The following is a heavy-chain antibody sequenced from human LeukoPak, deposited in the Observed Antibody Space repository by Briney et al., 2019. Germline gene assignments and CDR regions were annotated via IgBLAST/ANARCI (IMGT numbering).Heavy chain of an antibody. CDR1: GFTVSNNY. D-gene: IGHD3-22*01. CDR2: VYPGGSGAST. J-gene: IGHJ5*02. CDR3: AKDGAGVDYYDSSGYLTNWFDP. Sequence: GRSLRLSCAASGFTVSNNYMNWVRQAPGKGLEWVSVVYPGGSGASTYYADSVKGRFTISRDNSKDILYLQMNSLRAEDTAVYYCAKDGAGVDYYDSSGYLTNWFDPWGQGTLVTVSS. V-gene: IGHV3-53*01.